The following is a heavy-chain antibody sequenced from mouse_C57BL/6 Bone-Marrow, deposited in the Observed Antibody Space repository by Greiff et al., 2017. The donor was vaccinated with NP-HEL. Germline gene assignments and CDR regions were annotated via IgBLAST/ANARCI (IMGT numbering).Heavy chain of an antibody. CDR2: IDPEDGET. CDR1: GFNIKDYY. V-gene: IGHV14-2*01. Sequence: VQLKESGAELVKPGASVKLSCTASGFNIKDYYMHWVKQRTEQGLEWIGRIDPEDGETKYAPKFQGKATITADTSSNTAYLQLSSLTSEDTAVYYCADYYGSSYPYAMDYWGQGTSVTVSS. J-gene: IGHJ4*01. D-gene: IGHD1-1*01. CDR3: ADYYGSSYPYAMDY.